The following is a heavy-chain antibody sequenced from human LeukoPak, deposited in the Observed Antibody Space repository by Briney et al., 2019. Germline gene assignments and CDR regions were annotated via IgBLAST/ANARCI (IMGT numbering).Heavy chain of an antibody. V-gene: IGHV3-30*03. J-gene: IGHJ4*02. Sequence: TGGSLRLSCAASGFTFSSYGMHWVRQAPGKGLEWVAVISYDGSNKYYADSVKGRFTISRDNSKNTLYLQMNSLRAEDTAVYYCARGNDDYGNANDYWGQGTLVTVSS. CDR2: ISYDGSNK. D-gene: IGHD4-17*01. CDR1: GFTFSSYG. CDR3: ARGNDDYGNANDY.